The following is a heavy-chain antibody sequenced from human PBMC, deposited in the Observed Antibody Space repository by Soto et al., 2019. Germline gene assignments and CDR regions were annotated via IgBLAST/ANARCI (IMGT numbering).Heavy chain of an antibody. J-gene: IGHJ4*02. D-gene: IGHD6-13*01. V-gene: IGHV3-53*04. Sequence: EVQLVESGGGLVQPGGSLRLSCAASGFTVSSNYMSWVRQAPGKGLEWVSVIYSGGSTYYADSVKGRFTISRHNSKNTLYLQMNSLRAEDTAVYYCARLGIAAAGTRAPPGGSDYWGQGTLVTVSS. CDR1: GFTVSSNY. CDR2: IYSGGST. CDR3: ARLGIAAAGTRAPPGGSDY.